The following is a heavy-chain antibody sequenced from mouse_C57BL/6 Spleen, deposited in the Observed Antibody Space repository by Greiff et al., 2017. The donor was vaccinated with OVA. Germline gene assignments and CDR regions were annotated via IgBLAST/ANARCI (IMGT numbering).Heavy chain of an antibody. CDR2: IDPETGGT. Sequence: VQLQQSGAELVRPGASVTLSCKASGYTFTDYEMHWVKQTPVHGLEWIGAIDPETGGTAYNQKFKGKAILTADKSSSTAYMELRSLTSEDSAVYDCTRAESSSAWFAYWGQGTLVTVSA. CDR1: GYTFTDYE. CDR3: TRAESSSAWFAY. D-gene: IGHD1-1*01. V-gene: IGHV1-15*01. J-gene: IGHJ3*01.